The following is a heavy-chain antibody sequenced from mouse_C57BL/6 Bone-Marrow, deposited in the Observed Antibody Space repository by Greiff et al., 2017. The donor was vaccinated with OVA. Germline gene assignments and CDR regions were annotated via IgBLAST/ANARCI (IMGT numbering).Heavy chain of an antibody. J-gene: IGHJ2*01. Sequence: QVQLKESGAELVRPGTSVKVSCKASGYAFTNYLIEWVKQRPGQGLEWIGVINPGSGGTNYNEKFKGKATLTADKSSSTAYMQLSSLTSEDSAVYFCARNSGSPYFDYWGQGTTLTVSS. D-gene: IGHD1-1*01. V-gene: IGHV1-54*01. CDR1: GYAFTNYL. CDR2: INPGSGGT. CDR3: ARNSGSPYFDY.